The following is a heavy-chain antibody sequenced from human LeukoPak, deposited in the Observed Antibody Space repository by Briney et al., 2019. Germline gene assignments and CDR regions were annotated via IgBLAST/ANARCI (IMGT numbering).Heavy chain of an antibody. D-gene: IGHD4-17*01. J-gene: IGHJ6*02. CDR3: AVYGDYADYGMDV. Sequence: GGSLRLSCGVSGFTFSSYWISWVRQAPGKGLEWVANIKQDGSEKYYVDSVKGRFTISRDKVKKSLYLQMDRLRVEDTAIYYCAVYGDYADYGMDVWGQGTTVTVSS. CDR2: IKQDGSEK. V-gene: IGHV3-7*01. CDR1: GFTFSSYW.